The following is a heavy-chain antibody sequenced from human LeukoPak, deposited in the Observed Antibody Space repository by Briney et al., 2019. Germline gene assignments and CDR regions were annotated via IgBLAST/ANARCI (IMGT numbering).Heavy chain of an antibody. CDR3: AKGIYYYDSSGPLGY. Sequence: GGSLRLSCAASGFTFDDYAMHWVRQAPGKGLEWVSLISWDGGSTYYADSVKGRFTISRDNSKNSLYLQMNSPRAEDTALYYCAKGIYYYDSSGPLGYWGQGTLVTVSS. D-gene: IGHD3-22*01. CDR1: GFTFDDYA. J-gene: IGHJ4*02. CDR2: ISWDGGST. V-gene: IGHV3-43D*03.